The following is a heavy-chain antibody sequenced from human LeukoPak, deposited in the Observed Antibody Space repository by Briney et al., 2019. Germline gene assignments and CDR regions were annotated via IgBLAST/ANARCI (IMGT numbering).Heavy chain of an antibody. J-gene: IGHJ3*02. V-gene: IGHV3-74*03. D-gene: IGHD6-13*01. CDR2: NNGDGSNT. CDR1: GFTLSSNW. Sequence: GGSLRLSCAASGFTLSSNWMHWVRQAPGQGLVWVSRNNGDGSNTTYAEFVKGRFTISRDNAKNALYLQKHSQSAEDTAVYHCARSKSWYSPDVFDIWGQGTMVTVSS. CDR3: ARSKSWYSPDVFDI.